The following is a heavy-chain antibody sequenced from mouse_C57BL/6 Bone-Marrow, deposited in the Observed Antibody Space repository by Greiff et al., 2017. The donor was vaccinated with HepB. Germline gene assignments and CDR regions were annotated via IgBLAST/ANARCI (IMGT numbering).Heavy chain of an antibody. J-gene: IGHJ4*01. CDR2: IYPGSGST. CDR3: ARWGSVERYAMDY. CDR1: GYTFTSYW. Sequence: QVQLQQPGAELVKPGASVKMSCKASGYTFTSYWITWVKQRPGQGLEWIGDIYPGSGSTNYNEKFKSKATLTVDTSSSTAYMQLSSLTSEDSAVYYCARWGSVERYAMDYWGQGTSVTVSS. D-gene: IGHD3-1*01. V-gene: IGHV1-55*01.